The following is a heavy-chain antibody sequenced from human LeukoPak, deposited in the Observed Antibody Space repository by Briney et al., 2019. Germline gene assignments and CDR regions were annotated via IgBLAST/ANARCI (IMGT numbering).Heavy chain of an antibody. CDR1: GYTFTSYG. CDR2: ISAYNGNT. D-gene: IGHD2-15*01. V-gene: IGHV1-18*04. J-gene: IGHJ4*02. Sequence: ASVKVSCKASGYTFTSYGISWVRQAPGQGLEWMGWISAYNGNTNYAQKLQGRVTMTTDTPTSTAYMELRSLRSDDTAVYYCARDKGSPYCSGGSCHLFDYWGQGTLVTVSS. CDR3: ARDKGSPYCSGGSCHLFDY.